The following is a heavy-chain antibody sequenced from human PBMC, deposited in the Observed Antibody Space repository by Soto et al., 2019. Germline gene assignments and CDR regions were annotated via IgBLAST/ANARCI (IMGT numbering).Heavy chain of an antibody. CDR3: ARGFRQGTTSVDY. J-gene: IGHJ4*02. D-gene: IGHD1-7*01. CDR1: GGTFSSYT. CDR2: IIPILGIA. V-gene: IGHV1-69*02. Sequence: QVQLVQSGAAVKKPGSSVKVSCKASGGTFSSYTISWVRQAPGQGLEWMGRIIPILGIANYAQKFQGRVTITADKSTSTAYMELSSLRSEDTAVYYCARGFRQGTTSVDYWGQGTLVTVSS.